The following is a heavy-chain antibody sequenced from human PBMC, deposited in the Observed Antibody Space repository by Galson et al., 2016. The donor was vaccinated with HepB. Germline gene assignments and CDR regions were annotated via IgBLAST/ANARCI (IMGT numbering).Heavy chain of an antibody. J-gene: IGHJ4*02. CDR2: ISYDGNHK. CDR3: SSGYCRSGNCPDIDF. CDR1: GFTFSTSS. D-gene: IGHD2-15*01. Sequence: SLRLSCAASGFTFSTSSMHWVRQAPGKGLEWVSLISYDGNHKYFADSVRGRFTIFRDNFRNTLYLQMNSLTTGDTGVYYCSSGYCRSGNCPDIDFGGQGTLVTVSS. V-gene: IGHV3-30-3*01.